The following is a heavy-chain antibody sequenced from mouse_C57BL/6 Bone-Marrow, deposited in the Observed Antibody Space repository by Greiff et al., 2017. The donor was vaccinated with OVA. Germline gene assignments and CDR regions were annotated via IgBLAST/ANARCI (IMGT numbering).Heavy chain of an antibody. D-gene: IGHD2-5*01. J-gene: IGHJ2*01. V-gene: IGHV1-66*01. CDR3: ARAMSNYGDDFGY. CDR1: GYSFTSYY. Sequence: VQLQQSGPELVKPGASVKISCKASGYSFTSYYIHWVKQRPGQGLEWIGWIYPGSGNTKYTEKFKGKATLTADTSSSTAYMQLSSLTSEDSAVYYCARAMSNYGDDFGYWGQGTTLTVSS. CDR2: IYPGSGNT.